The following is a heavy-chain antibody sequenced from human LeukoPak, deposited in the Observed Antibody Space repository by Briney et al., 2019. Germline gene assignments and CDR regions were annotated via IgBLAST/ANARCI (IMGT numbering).Heavy chain of an antibody. Sequence: PSETLSFTCSVSGGSISNSSFFWGWIRQSPGKGLEWIGYIYYSGSTNYNPSLKSRVTISVDTSKNQFSLKLSSVTAADTAVYYCARLAVAEPNWFDPWGQGTLVTVSS. V-gene: IGHV4-61*05. D-gene: IGHD6-19*01. J-gene: IGHJ5*02. CDR3: ARLAVAEPNWFDP. CDR2: IYYSGST. CDR1: GGSISNSSFF.